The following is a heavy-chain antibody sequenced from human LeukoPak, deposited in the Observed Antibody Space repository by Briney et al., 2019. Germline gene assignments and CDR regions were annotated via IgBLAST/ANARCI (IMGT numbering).Heavy chain of an antibody. J-gene: IGHJ3*02. CDR2: IYHSGST. CDR3: ARDWVLTGHAFDI. V-gene: IGHV4-38-2*02. Sequence: SETLSLTCTVSGYSISSGYYWGWIRQPPGKGLEWIGSIYHSGSTYYNPSLKSRVTISVDTSKNQFSLKLSSVTAADTAVYYCARDWVLTGHAFDIWGQGTMVTVSS. CDR1: GYSISSGYY. D-gene: IGHD3-10*01.